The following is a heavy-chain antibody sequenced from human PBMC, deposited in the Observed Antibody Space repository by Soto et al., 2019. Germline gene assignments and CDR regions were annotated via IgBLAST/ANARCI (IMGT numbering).Heavy chain of an antibody. J-gene: IGHJ4*02. Sequence: ASVKVSCKASGGTFSSYTIAWVRQAPGQGLEWMGEIIPLFGTTNYVEKFQGRLTITADASTSTAYMELSSVRSEDTGMYYCARDSIAAAGTDDWGQGTLVTVYS. CDR2: IIPLFGTT. V-gene: IGHV1-69*13. CDR3: ARDSIAAAGTDD. D-gene: IGHD6-13*01. CDR1: GGTFSSYT.